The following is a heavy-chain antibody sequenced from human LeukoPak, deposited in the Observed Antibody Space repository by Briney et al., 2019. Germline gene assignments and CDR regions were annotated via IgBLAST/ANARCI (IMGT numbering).Heavy chain of an antibody. V-gene: IGHV4-39*07. CDR1: GGSISSSSYY. Sequence: SETLSLTCTVSGGSISSSSYYWGWIRQPPGKGLEWIGSIYYSGSTYYNPSLKSRVTISVDTSKNQFSLKLSSVTAADTAVYYCARRGGSPLGAYDIWGQGTMVTVSS. J-gene: IGHJ3*02. CDR3: ARRGGSPLGAYDI. D-gene: IGHD1-26*01. CDR2: IYYSGST.